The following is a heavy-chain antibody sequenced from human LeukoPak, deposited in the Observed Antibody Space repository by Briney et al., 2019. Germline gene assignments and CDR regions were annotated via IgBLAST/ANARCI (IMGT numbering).Heavy chain of an antibody. V-gene: IGHV4-39*01. CDR2: IYYSASA. J-gene: IGHJ5*02. CDR3: ARQLSHAAYFGYFDP. D-gene: IGHD3-16*01. CDR1: GGSISSNNYY. Sequence: SETLSLTCTVSGGSISSNNYYWGWVRQTPGKGLGWIGSIYYSASAYHNPSLNSRLTISVDTSKNQVSLKLSSVTAADTAMYYCARQLSHAAYFGYFDPWGQGILVTVSS.